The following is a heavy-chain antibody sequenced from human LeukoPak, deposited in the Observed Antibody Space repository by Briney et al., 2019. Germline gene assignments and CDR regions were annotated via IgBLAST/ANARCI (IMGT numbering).Heavy chain of an antibody. V-gene: IGHV3-7*01. D-gene: IGHD6-13*01. CDR1: GFTFSTYW. CDR3: ASRAAYSSSWSALDM. CDR2: IKQDGSEK. Sequence: GGSLRLSCAASGFTFSTYWMSWVRQAPGKGLEWAANIKQDGSEKYYVDSVKGRFTISRDNAKNSLYLQMNSLRAEDTAVYYCASRAAYSSSWSALDMWGQGTMLTVSS. J-gene: IGHJ3*02.